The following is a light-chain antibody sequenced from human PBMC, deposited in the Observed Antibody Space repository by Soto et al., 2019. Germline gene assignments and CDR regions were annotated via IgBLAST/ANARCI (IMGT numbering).Light chain of an antibody. CDR1: QSISRY. CDR3: QQFNNWPPWK. Sequence: IVLTQSPGTLSLSPWERATLSCRASQSISRYLAWYQQKPGQGPRLLIYGASSRATGTPDRFSGSGSGTEFTLTISGLQSDDFAVYYCQQFNNWPPWKFGQGTKVDIK. J-gene: IGKJ1*01. CDR2: GAS. V-gene: IGKV3D-15*01.